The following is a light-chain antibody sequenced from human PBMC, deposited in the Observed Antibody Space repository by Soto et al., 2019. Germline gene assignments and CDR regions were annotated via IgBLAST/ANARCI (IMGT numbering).Light chain of an antibody. CDR3: SSYTSSSTRI. V-gene: IGLV2-14*01. CDR1: TSDVGGYNY. J-gene: IGLJ1*01. CDR2: EVS. Sequence: QSVLTQPASVSGSPGQSITISCTGTTSDVGGYNYVSWYQQHPGKAPKLMIYEVSDRPSGVSNRVSGSKSGNMASLTISGLQAEDEADYYCSSYTSSSTRIFGTGTKLTVL.